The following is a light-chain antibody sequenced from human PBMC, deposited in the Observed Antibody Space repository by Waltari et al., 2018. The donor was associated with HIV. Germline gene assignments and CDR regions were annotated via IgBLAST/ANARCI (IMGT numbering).Light chain of an antibody. CDR3: SSYTSSITYV. V-gene: IGLV2-14*03. Sequence: PHPVSGSPGQSIPISCTGTSNDIGSSNYVSWHQQHPGEAPKLIIHDVSDRPSGISNRFSGSKSGNTASLTISGLQTEDEADYYCSSYTSSITYVFGSGTRVTVL. CDR1: SNDIGSSNY. CDR2: DVS. J-gene: IGLJ1*01.